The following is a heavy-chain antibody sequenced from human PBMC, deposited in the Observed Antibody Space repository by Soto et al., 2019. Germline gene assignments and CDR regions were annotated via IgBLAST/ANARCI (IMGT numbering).Heavy chain of an antibody. Sequence: GESLKISCKGSGYSFTSYWIGWVRQMPGKGLEWMGIIYPGDSDTRYSPSFQGQVTISADKSISTAYLQWSSLKASDTAMYFCARPGTGIAAAGSSAFDYWGQGTLVTVSS. V-gene: IGHV5-51*01. D-gene: IGHD6-13*01. CDR2: IYPGDSDT. CDR1: GYSFTSYW. CDR3: ARPGTGIAAAGSSAFDY. J-gene: IGHJ4*02.